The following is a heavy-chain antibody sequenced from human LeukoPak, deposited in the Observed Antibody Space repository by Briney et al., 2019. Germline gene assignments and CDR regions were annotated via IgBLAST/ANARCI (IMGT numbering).Heavy chain of an antibody. J-gene: IGHJ5*02. V-gene: IGHV5-51*01. CDR1: GYIFTNYW. CDR2: IYPGDSNT. Sequence: GESLKISCKGSGYIFTNYWIGWVRQMPGKGLEWMGIIYPGDSNTKYSPSFQGQVTISADKSISTAYLQWSSLKASDTAMYYCARQPDIKIHPWGQGTLVTVSS. CDR3: ARQPDIKIHP.